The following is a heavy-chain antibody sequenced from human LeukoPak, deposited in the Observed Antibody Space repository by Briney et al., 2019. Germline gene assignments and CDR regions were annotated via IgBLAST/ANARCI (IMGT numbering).Heavy chain of an antibody. V-gene: IGHV1-8*03. CDR2: MNPNSGNT. CDR3: ATSYLTGHQGFDY. D-gene: IGHD3-9*01. Sequence: ASVKVSCKASGYTFTSYDINWVRQATGQGLEWMGWMNPNSGNTGYAQKFQGRVTITRNTSISTAYMELSSLRSEDTAVYYCATSYLTGHQGFDYWGQGTLVTVSS. CDR1: GYTFTSYD. J-gene: IGHJ4*02.